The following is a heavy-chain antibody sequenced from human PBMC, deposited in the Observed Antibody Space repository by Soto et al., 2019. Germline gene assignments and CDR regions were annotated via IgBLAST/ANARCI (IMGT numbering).Heavy chain of an antibody. Sequence: SGPTLVNPTQTLTLTCTFSGFSLSTSGVGVGWIRQPPGKALEWLALIYWNDDKRYSPSLKSRLTITKDTSKNQEVLTMTNMDPVDTATYYCAHARNYDFWSGYYFDYWGQGTLVTVSS. J-gene: IGHJ4*02. D-gene: IGHD3-3*01. CDR2: IYWNDDK. CDR3: AHARNYDFWSGYYFDY. CDR1: GFSLSTSGVG. V-gene: IGHV2-5*01.